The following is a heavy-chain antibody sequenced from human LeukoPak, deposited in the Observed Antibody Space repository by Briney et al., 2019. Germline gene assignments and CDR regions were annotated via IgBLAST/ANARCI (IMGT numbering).Heavy chain of an antibody. CDR3: AKGMVRGAHYFDY. Sequence: TGGSLRLSCAASGFTFSSYGMHWVRQAPGKGLEWVAVISYDGSNKYYADSVKGRFTISRDNSKNTLYLQMNSLRAEDTAVYYCAKGMVRGAHYFDYWGQGTLVTVSS. CDR2: ISYDGSNK. J-gene: IGHJ4*02. V-gene: IGHV3-30*18. D-gene: IGHD3-10*01. CDR1: GFTFSSYG.